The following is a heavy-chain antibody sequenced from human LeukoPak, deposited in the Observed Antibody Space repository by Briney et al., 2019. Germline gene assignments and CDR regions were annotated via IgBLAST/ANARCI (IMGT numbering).Heavy chain of an antibody. J-gene: IGHJ5*02. CDR2: VYINGNT. V-gene: IGHV4-61*02. CDR3: ARGSCGVDCPGYNWFDP. Sequence: SQTLSLTCTVSGGSIASGSYYWTWIRQSAGGGLEWIGRVYINGNTNSNPSLRSRLAISVDTSQNQFSLDLSSVTAADTAVYYCARGSCGVDCPGYNWFDPWGQGILVTVSS. CDR1: GGSIASGSYY. D-gene: IGHD2-21*01.